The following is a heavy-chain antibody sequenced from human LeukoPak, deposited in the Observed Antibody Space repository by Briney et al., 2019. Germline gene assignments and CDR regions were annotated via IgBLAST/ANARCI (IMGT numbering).Heavy chain of an antibody. CDR1: GGSFSGYY. CDR3: ARALVGSGGYYERALGY. D-gene: IGHD3-10*01. CDR2: INHSGST. J-gene: IGHJ4*02. V-gene: IGHV4-34*01. Sequence: SETLSLTCAVYGGSFSGYYWSWIRQPPGKGLEWMGEINHSGSTNYNPSLKSRVTISVDTSKNQFSLKLSSVTAADTAVYYCARALVGSGGYYERALGYWGQGTLVTVSS.